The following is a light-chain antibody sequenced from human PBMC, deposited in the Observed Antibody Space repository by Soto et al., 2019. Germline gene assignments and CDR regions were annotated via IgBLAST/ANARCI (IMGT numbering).Light chain of an antibody. Sequence: EIVLTQSPGTLSLSPGERATLSCRASQSVSSNYLIWYQQKPGQAPRLLMYGASSRATGTPDRFSASGSGTDFALTISRLEPEDFAVYYCQQYGSSPYTFGQGTRLEIK. V-gene: IGKV3-20*01. CDR1: QSVSSNY. CDR3: QQYGSSPYT. CDR2: GAS. J-gene: IGKJ2*01.